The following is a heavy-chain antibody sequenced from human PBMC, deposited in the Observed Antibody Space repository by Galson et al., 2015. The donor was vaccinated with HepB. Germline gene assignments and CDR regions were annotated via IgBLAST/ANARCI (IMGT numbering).Heavy chain of an antibody. Sequence: SLRLSCAASGFTFSSYSMNWVRQAPGKGLEWVSYISSSSSTIYYADSVKGRFTISRDNAKNSLYLQMNSLRAEDTAVYYCARRGYSGYDSFDYWGQGTLVTVSS. CDR1: GFTFSSYS. CDR3: ARRGYSGYDSFDY. CDR2: ISSSSSTI. D-gene: IGHD5-12*01. V-gene: IGHV3-48*04. J-gene: IGHJ4*02.